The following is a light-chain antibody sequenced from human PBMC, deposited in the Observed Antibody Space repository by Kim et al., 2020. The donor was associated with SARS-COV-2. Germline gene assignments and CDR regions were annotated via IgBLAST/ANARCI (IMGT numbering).Light chain of an antibody. CDR3: CSYAGSSTWV. J-gene: IGLJ3*02. Sequence: GQAIPISCTGTRSCCGSYNLFSWYQQNPGKAPKLMIDEVSKRPSGVSNRFSGSKSGNTASLTISGLQAEDEADYYCCSYAGSSTWVFGGGTQLTVL. V-gene: IGLV2-23*02. CDR2: EVS. CDR1: RSCCGSYNL.